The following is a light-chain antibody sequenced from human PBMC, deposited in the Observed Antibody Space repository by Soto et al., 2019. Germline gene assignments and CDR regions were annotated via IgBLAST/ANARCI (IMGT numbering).Light chain of an antibody. V-gene: IGLV2-23*01. Sequence: QSALTQPASVSGSPGQSITISCTGTSSDVGGYSLVSWYQQHPGKAPKLMIYEGTKRPSGISNRLFGSKSGNTASLTISGLQAEDEGDYYCCSYAGRDTFVFGTGTKVTVL. CDR1: SSDVGGYSL. CDR3: CSYAGRDTFV. J-gene: IGLJ1*01. CDR2: EGT.